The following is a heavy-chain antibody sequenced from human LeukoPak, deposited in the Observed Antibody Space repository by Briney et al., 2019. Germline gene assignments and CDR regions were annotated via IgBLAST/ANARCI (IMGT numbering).Heavy chain of an antibody. D-gene: IGHD3-22*01. V-gene: IGHV3-23*01. Sequence: GGSLRLSCAASGFTFSSYAMSWVRQAPGKGLEWVSAISGSGGGTYYADSVKGRFTISRDNSKNTLFLQMNSLRAEDTAVYYCAKDYYGSSGYYYGGTDYWGQGTPVTVSS. CDR1: GFTFSSYA. CDR2: ISGSGGGT. J-gene: IGHJ4*03. CDR3: AKDYYGSSGYYYGGTDY.